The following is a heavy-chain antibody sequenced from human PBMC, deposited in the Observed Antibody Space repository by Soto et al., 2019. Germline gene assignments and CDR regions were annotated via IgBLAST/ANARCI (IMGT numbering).Heavy chain of an antibody. CDR3: AISQDRGGRTTFIY. CDR2: INWKSDI. V-gene: IGHV3-9*01. J-gene: IGHJ4*02. D-gene: IGHD3-16*01. CDR1: VFTFDDNA. Sequence: SLVLSCASSVFTFDDNAMGWVRQAPEKGLEWVSGINWKSDIGYADSVKGRLTISGDNAENSLYLQMNSLRAEETALYYCAISQDRGGRTTFIYWGQGTQVTVSS.